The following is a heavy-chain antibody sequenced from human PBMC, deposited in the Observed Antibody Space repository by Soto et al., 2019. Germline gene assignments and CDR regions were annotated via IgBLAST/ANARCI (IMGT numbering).Heavy chain of an antibody. CDR3: ARGYYYDSSGYYPYFDY. Sequence: LSLTCAVYGGSFSGYYWSWIRQPPGKGLEWIGEINHSGSTNYNPSLKSRVTISVDTSKNQFSLKLSSVTAADTAVYYCARGYYYDSSGYYPYFDYWGQGTLVTVSS. V-gene: IGHV4-34*01. CDR1: GGSFSGYY. CDR2: INHSGST. J-gene: IGHJ4*02. D-gene: IGHD3-22*01.